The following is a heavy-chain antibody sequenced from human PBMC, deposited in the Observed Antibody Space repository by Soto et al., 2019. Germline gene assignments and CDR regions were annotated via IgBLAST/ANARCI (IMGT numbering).Heavy chain of an antibody. CDR3: ARWRGQQSEVDC. V-gene: IGHV3-7*01. CDR2: TKQDGSAK. J-gene: IGHJ4*02. CDR1: GFTLSTYH. Sequence: EVQVVESGGGLAQPGGSLRLSCAAAGFTLSTYHMSWVRQAPGKGLEWVASTKQDGSAKDYVDSVKGRFTISRDNAKNSVYLKMSSRRAEDTAVYYCARWRGQQSEVDCWGQGTLVTVSS. D-gene: IGHD3-3*01.